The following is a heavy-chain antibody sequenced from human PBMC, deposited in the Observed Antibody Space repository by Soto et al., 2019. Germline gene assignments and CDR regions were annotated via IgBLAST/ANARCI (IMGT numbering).Heavy chain of an antibody. CDR1: GFNFDDYA. D-gene: IGHD2-21*02. CDR2: ISWNSGSI. J-gene: IGHJ4*02. V-gene: IGHV3-9*01. Sequence: DVQLVESGGGMVQPGRSLRLSCAASGFNFDDYAMHWVRQPPGKGLEWVSGISWNSGSIDYADSVKGRFTISRDNAKNSLYLQMNSLRAEDTALYYCAKDMGYGGNSVVGYWGQGTLVTVSS. CDR3: AKDMGYGGNSVVGY.